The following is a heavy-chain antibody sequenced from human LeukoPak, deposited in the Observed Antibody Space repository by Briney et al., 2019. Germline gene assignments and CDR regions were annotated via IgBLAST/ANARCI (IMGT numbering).Heavy chain of an antibody. V-gene: IGHV1-69*01. J-gene: IGHJ5*02. Sequence: SVRVSCKAPGGTFSNYAITWVRQAPGQGLEWMGGIIPIFGTANYAQKFQGRVTITADESTTTVYMEMSRLRSEDTAVYYCARGPQGGYNYNWFDPWGQGTLVTVSS. CDR3: ARGPQGGYNYNWFDP. CDR1: GGTFSNYA. D-gene: IGHD5-24*01. CDR2: IIPIFGTA.